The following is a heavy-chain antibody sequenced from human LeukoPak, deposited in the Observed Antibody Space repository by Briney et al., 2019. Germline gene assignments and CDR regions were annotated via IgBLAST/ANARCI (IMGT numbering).Heavy chain of an antibody. CDR2: INPNSGGT. Sequence: ASVTVSCKASGYTFTGYYMHWVRQAPGQGLEWMGWINPNSGGTNYAQKFQGRVTMTRGTSISTAYMELSRLRSDDTAVYYCARERMGKGTMTVVKGYSLDYWGQGTLVTVSS. V-gene: IGHV1-2*02. CDR1: GYTFTGYY. D-gene: IGHD3-22*01. J-gene: IGHJ4*02. CDR3: ARERMGKGTMTVVKGYSLDY.